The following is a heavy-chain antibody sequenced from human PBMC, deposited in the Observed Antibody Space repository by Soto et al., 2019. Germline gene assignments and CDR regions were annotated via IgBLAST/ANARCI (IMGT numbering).Heavy chain of an antibody. D-gene: IGHD3-3*01. J-gene: IGHJ5*02. CDR1: GGSISSYY. V-gene: IGHV4-59*01. Sequence: SETLSLTCTVSGGSISSYYWSWIRQPPGKGLEWIGYIYYSGSTNYNPSLKSRVTISVDTSKNQFSLKLSSVTAADTAVYYCARAPRGFLALHWFDPWGQGTLVTVSS. CDR3: ARAPRGFLALHWFDP. CDR2: IYYSGST.